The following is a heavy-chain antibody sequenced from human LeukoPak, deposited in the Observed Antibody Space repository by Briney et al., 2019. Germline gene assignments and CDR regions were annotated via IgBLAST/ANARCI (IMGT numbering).Heavy chain of an antibody. J-gene: IGHJ4*02. Sequence: GGSLRLSCAASGFTFSNYEMNWVRQAPGKGLEWVSYISSNGSTTYYADSVKGRFTISRDNAKNSLYLQMNSLRAEDTAVYYCARGYCSGGSCYFDYWGQGTLVTVSS. CDR2: ISSNGSTT. V-gene: IGHV3-48*03. D-gene: IGHD2-15*01. CDR3: ARGYCSGGSCYFDY. CDR1: GFTFSNYE.